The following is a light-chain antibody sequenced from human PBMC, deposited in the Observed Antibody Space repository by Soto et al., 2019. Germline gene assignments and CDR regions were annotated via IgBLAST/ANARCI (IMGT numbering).Light chain of an antibody. Sequence: DIVLTQSPDSLAVSLGERATINCKSSQSVLYSSNNKNYLAWYQQKPGQPPKLLIYCASTRESGVPDRFSGSGSGTHFTLTISSLQAEAVAVYYCQQYYSLWTFGQGTKVEIK. CDR3: QQYYSLWT. J-gene: IGKJ1*01. CDR2: CAS. V-gene: IGKV4-1*01. CDR1: QSVLYSSNNKNY.